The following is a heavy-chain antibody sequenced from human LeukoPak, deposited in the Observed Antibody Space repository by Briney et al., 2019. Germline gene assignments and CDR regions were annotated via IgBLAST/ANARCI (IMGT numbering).Heavy chain of an antibody. CDR1: GFTFSRYA. CDR3: ARDTFLQLWFSDCYYGMDV. J-gene: IGHJ6*02. D-gene: IGHD5-18*01. V-gene: IGHV3-30-3*01. CDR2: ISYDGSNK. Sequence: GGSLSLSCTASGFTFSRYAMHWVRQAPGKGLEWVAVISYDGSNKYYADSVKGRFTISRDNSKNTLYLQMNSLRAEDTAVYYCARDTFLQLWFSDCYYGMDVWGQGTTVTVSS.